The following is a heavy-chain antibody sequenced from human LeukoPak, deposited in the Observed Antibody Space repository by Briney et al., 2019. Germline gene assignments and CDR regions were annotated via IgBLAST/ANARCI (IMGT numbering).Heavy chain of an antibody. CDR2: IHSDGRT. CDR1: GLTLSSNF. D-gene: IGHD5-12*01. J-gene: IGHJ4*02. V-gene: IGHV3-66*02. CDR3: ARDVGGMATGYFDY. Sequence: GRSLRLSCAASGLTLSSNFMSWVRQAPGKGLEWVSVIHSDGRTFYADTVKGRFTVSRDNSHDMLFLQMNSLRAEDTAVYYCARDVGGMATGYFDYWGQGTPVTVSS.